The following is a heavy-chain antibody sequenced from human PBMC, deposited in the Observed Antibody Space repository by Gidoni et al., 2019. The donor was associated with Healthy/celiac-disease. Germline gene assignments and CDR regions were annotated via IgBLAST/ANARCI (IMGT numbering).Heavy chain of an antibody. CDR2: IWYDGSNK. D-gene: IGHD2-15*01. Sequence: QVQLVESGGGVVQPGRSLRLSCAASGFTFSSYGMHWVRQAPGKGLEWVAVIWYDGSNKYYADSVKGRFTISRDNSKNTLYLQMNSLRAEDTAVYYCAREGVVVVAATTYYYYYMDVWGKGTTVTVSS. J-gene: IGHJ6*03. CDR1: GFTFSSYG. CDR3: AREGVVVVAATTYYYYYMDV. V-gene: IGHV3-33*01.